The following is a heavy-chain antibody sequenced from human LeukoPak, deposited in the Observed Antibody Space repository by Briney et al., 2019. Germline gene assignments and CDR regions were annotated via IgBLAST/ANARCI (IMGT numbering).Heavy chain of an antibody. CDR1: GFTFSSYG. J-gene: IGHJ3*02. Sequence: GGPLRLSCAASGFTFSSYGMHWVRQAPGKGPEWMTFIRYDGSNKYYADSVKGRFTTSRDNSKNTLYLQMNSLRAEDTAMYYCAKDFYDTSGHLYAFDIWGQGTMVTVSS. CDR2: IRYDGSNK. V-gene: IGHV3-30*02. CDR3: AKDFYDTSGHLYAFDI. D-gene: IGHD3-22*01.